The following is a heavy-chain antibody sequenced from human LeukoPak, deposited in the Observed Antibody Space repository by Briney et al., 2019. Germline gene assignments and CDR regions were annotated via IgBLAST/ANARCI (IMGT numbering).Heavy chain of an antibody. Sequence: SETLSLTCTVSGGSISSYYWSWIRQPAGKGLEWIGYIYYSGSTNYNPSLKSRVTISVDTTKNQFSLKLSSVTAADTAVYYCASSDSSGYASFDYWGQGTLLTVSS. J-gene: IGHJ4*02. CDR3: ASSDSSGYASFDY. CDR1: GGSISSYY. D-gene: IGHD3-22*01. V-gene: IGHV4-59*01. CDR2: IYYSGST.